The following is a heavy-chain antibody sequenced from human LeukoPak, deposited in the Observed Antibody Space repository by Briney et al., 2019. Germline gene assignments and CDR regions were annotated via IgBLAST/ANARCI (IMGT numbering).Heavy chain of an antibody. Sequence: GKSLRLSCAASGFAFNQYAMHWVRQAPGKGLEWVAVISYDGSIKYHADSVRGRLTISRDNSQNTLSLQVNSLRAEDTAVYYCARDEPIVVVPAGAFDIWGQGTMVTVSS. J-gene: IGHJ3*02. D-gene: IGHD2-2*01. V-gene: IGHV3-30-3*01. CDR2: ISYDGSIK. CDR1: GFAFNQYA. CDR3: ARDEPIVVVPAGAFDI.